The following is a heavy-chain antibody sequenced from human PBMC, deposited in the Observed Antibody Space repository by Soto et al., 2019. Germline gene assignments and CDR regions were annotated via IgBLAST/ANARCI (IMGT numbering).Heavy chain of an antibody. Sequence: QVQLQESGPGLVTPSETLSLTCTVSGGSLNRNFWSWIRQPPGKGLEWMAYISFSGATSYNPSHQRRLPVAPDTSKNPFSLNLTSVTAADTAVYYCARVLFAADAFDIWGQGTVVTVSS. CDR2: ISFSGAT. D-gene: IGHD2-15*01. J-gene: IGHJ3*02. V-gene: IGHV4-59*01. CDR1: GGSLNRNF. CDR3: ARVLFAADAFDI.